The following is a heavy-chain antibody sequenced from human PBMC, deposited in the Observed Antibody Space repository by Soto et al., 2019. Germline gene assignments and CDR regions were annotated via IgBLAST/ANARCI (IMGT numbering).Heavy chain of an antibody. CDR2: ISGSGGST. D-gene: IGHD5-18*01. CDR3: AKGFLSRGYSYGPPGADAFDI. Sequence: EVQLLESGGGLVQPGGSLRLSCAASGFTFSSYAMSWVRQAPGKGLEWVSAISGSGGSTYYADSVKGRFTISRDNSKNTLYLQMNSLRAEDTAVYYCAKGFLSRGYSYGPPGADAFDIWGQGTMVTVSS. CDR1: GFTFSSYA. J-gene: IGHJ3*02. V-gene: IGHV3-23*01.